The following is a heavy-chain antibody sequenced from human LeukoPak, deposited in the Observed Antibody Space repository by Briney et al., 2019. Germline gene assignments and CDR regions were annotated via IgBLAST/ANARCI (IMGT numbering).Heavy chain of an antibody. D-gene: IGHD2-15*01. V-gene: IGHV3-66*01. J-gene: IGHJ3*02. CDR1: AFAFSSHA. CDR2: IYRGANT. Sequence: PGGSLRLSCAASAFAFSSHAMSWVRQASGKGLEWVSVIYRGANTYYADSVEGRFTIFRDNSKNTLYLQMNSLRAGDTAVYYCVSFVGGTWDDGFDIWGQGTMVTVSS. CDR3: VSFVGGTWDDGFDI.